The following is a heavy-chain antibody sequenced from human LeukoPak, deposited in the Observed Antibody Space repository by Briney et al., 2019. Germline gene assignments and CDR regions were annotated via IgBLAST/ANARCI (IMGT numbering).Heavy chain of an antibody. V-gene: IGHV1-69*04. Sequence: GASVKVSCKASGGTFSSYAISWVRQAPGQGLEWMGRIIPILGIANYAQKFQGRVTITADKSTSTAYMELSSLRSEDTAAYYCARETVDTAMVPVYWGQGTLVTVSS. CDR2: IIPILGIA. D-gene: IGHD5-18*01. CDR3: ARETVDTAMVPVY. J-gene: IGHJ4*02. CDR1: GGTFSSYA.